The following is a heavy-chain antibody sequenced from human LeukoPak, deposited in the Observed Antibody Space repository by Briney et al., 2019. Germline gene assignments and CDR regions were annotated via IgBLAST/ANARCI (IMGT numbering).Heavy chain of an antibody. CDR3: ARGHYEMDV. Sequence: GSLSLYFAAPGFTFNDYYMTWIRPTPEKGLEWISHITIGVGAGYYPDSVKGRFAICRDDAKNSLYLQMNSLTVEDTAVYYCARGHYEMDVWGEGTTVTVSS. V-gene: IGHV3-11*01. J-gene: IGHJ6*04. CDR2: ITIGVGAG. CDR1: GFTFNDYY.